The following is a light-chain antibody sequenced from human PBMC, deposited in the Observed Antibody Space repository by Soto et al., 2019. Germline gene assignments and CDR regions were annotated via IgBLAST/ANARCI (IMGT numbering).Light chain of an antibody. CDR2: GAS. CDR3: QQYGDWPPET. Sequence: EIIMTQSPATLSVSPGEGVTLSCRASQGIGDTLAWYQHKPGQTPRLLIYGASTRATGVPARFSGSGSATEFTLSISSLQSEDVAVYYCQQYGDWPPETFGQGTKLEI. J-gene: IGKJ2*01. CDR1: QGIGDT. V-gene: IGKV3-15*01.